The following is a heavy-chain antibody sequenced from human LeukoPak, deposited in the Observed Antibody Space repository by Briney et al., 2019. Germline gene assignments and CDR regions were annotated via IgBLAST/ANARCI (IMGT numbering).Heavy chain of an antibody. CDR2: ISGSGGST. CDR3: ASVPFVVIIGEYFQH. J-gene: IGHJ1*01. V-gene: IGHV3-23*01. D-gene: IGHD3-22*01. Sequence: GGSLRLSCAASGFTFSSYAMSWVRQAPGKGLEWVSAISGSGGSTYYADSVRGRFTISRDNSMNTLHLQMNSLRAEDTAVYYCASVPFVVIIGEYFQHWGQGTLVTVSS. CDR1: GFTFSSYA.